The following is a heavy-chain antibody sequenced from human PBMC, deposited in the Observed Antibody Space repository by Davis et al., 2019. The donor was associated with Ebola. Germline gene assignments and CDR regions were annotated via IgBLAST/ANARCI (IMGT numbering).Heavy chain of an antibody. CDR3: ARGVGSSWFDP. D-gene: IGHD3-10*01. J-gene: IGHJ5*02. CDR1: GYSFTPYT. CDR2: VSDRST. Sequence: ASVKVSCKAFGYSFTPYTIHWVRQAPGQRLEWMGWVSDRSTKDSWSFQGRLTLTRDTSVTTAYMELNSLKSEDTAMYYCARGVGSSWFDPWGQGTLVTVSS. V-gene: IGHV1-3*01.